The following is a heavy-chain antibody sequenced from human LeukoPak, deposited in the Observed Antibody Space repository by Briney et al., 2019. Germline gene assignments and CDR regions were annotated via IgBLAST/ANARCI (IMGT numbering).Heavy chain of an antibody. J-gene: IGHJ4*02. Sequence: SGRSLRLSCTASGFTFSIYWMSWVRQAPGKGLEWVASIKEDGSEEHYVDSVKGRFTISRDNARNSVHVQMNSLRAEDTAVYFCARIRPGNYFDYWGQGALVTASS. CDR3: ARIRPGNYFDY. CDR2: IKEDGSEE. CDR1: GFTFSIYW. V-gene: IGHV3-7*01. D-gene: IGHD6-6*01.